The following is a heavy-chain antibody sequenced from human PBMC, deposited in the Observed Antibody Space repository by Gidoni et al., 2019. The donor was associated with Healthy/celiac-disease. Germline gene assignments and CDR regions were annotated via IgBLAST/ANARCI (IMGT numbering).Heavy chain of an antibody. CDR3: ARGWYGSGSYYPNYYYYGMDV. CDR1: GWSCSGYY. D-gene: IGHD3-10*01. J-gene: IGHJ6*02. Sequence: VPLPQCGAVLLRPSETLSLTCAVDGWSCSGYYWSWIRQPPGKGLEWTGEIHHSGNTDYNPYLKSRTTISVHPSKNPFSLKLRSVAAAETAVYDCARGWYGSGSYYPNYYYYGMDVWGQGTTVTVSS. V-gene: IGHV4-34*01. CDR2: IHHSGNT.